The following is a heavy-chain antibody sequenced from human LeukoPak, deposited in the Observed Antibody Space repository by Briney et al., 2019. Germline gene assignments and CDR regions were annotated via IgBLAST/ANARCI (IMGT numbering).Heavy chain of an antibody. J-gene: IGHJ4*02. CDR1: GFRFSSYG. V-gene: IGHV3-30*19. D-gene: IGHD3-22*01. CDR3: ARDSVKVPSSGPADY. CDR2: MSYDGNNQ. Sequence: GGSLRLSCTASGFRFSSYGIHWVRQTPGKGLEWVAVMSYDGNNQDYAESVKGRFTISRDNSKSTLYLQMNSLRTEDTAVYYCARDSVKVPSSGPADYWGQGTLVTVSS.